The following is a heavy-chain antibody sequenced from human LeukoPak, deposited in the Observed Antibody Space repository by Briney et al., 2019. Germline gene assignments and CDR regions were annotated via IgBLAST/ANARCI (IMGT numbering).Heavy chain of an antibody. Sequence: SETLSLTCTVSGGSISSSRYYWGWSRQPPGKGLDWIAIIYYSGTTYYNPSLKSRVTISVDTSKNQFSLKLSSMTAADTAVYYCAEASEWSINYWGQGALVTVSS. V-gene: IGHV4-39*01. J-gene: IGHJ4*02. CDR1: GGSISSSRYY. CDR3: AEASEWSINY. D-gene: IGHD3-3*01. CDR2: IYYSGTT.